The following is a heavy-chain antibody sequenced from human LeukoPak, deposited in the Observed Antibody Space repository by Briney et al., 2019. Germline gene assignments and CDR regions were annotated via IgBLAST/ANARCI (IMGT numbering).Heavy chain of an antibody. CDR1: GGTFSSYA. Sequence: ASVKVSCKAFGGTFSSYAISWVRQAPGQGLEWMGGIIPIFGTANYAQKFQGRVTITADESTSTAYMELSSLRSEDTAVYYCARDHPPPYCSSTSCYRAYYYGMDVWGQGTTVTVSS. D-gene: IGHD2-2*01. CDR2: IIPIFGTA. CDR3: ARDHPPPYCSSTSCYRAYYYGMDV. V-gene: IGHV1-69*13. J-gene: IGHJ6*02.